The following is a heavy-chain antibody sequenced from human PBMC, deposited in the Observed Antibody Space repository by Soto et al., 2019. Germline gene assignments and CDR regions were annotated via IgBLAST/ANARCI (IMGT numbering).Heavy chain of an antibody. CDR3: ARGGYSYGNFDY. CDR2: MYDSGGM. CDR1: GGSISSGGHY. Sequence: PSETLSLTCAVSGGSISSGGHYWSWIRQHPGKGLEWIGYMYDSGGMHYKPSLKSRVTMSVDTSKNQFSLELRSVTAADTAVYYCARGGYSYGNFDYWGQGTMVTVYS. V-gene: IGHV4-31*11. D-gene: IGHD5-18*01. J-gene: IGHJ4*02.